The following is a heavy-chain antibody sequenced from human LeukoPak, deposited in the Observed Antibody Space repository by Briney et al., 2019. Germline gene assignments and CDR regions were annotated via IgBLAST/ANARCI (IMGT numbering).Heavy chain of an antibody. V-gene: IGHV1-2*02. D-gene: IGHD3-22*01. J-gene: IGHJ4*02. CDR3: ARASYYYDSSGYPGYYFDY. CDR1: GYTFTDYF. CDR2: INPKSGDT. Sequence: ASVKVSCKASGYTFTDYFIHWVRQAPGQGLEWMGWINPKSGDTNCAQKFQGRVTMTRDTSISTAYMELSRLRSDDTAVYYCARASYYYDSSGYPGYYFDYWGQGTLVTVSS.